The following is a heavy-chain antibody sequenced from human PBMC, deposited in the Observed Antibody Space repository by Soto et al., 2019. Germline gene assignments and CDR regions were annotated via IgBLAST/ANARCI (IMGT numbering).Heavy chain of an antibody. V-gene: IGHV4-31*03. CDR2: IYYSGST. D-gene: IGHD3-22*01. CDR3: ARSVADSSGSYYYYGMDV. CDR1: GGSISSGGYY. J-gene: IGHJ6*02. Sequence: QVQLQESGPGLVKPSQTLSLTCTVSGGSISSGGYYWSWIRQHPGKGLEWIGYIYYSGSTYYNPSLKSRVTISVDTSKNQFSLKLSSVTAADTAVYYCARSVADSSGSYYYYGMDVWGQGTTVTVSS.